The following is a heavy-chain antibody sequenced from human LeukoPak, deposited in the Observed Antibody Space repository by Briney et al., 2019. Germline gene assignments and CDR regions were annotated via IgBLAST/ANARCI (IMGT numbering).Heavy chain of an antibody. Sequence: GASVKVSCKASGYTFTGYYMHWVRQAPGQGLEWMGWISVYTGKTYHAQKFQARVTMTTDTSTTTAYMELRSLRSDDTAVYYCAKDRGWQYADYETVAVEHWGQGTLVTVSS. CDR1: GYTFTGYY. J-gene: IGHJ4*02. CDR2: ISVYTGKT. CDR3: AKDRGWQYADYETVAVEH. V-gene: IGHV1-18*04. D-gene: IGHD4-17*01.